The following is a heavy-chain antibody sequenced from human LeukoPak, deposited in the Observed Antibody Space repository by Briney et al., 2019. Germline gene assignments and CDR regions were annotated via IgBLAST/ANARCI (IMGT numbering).Heavy chain of an antibody. J-gene: IGHJ3*02. Sequence: SETLSLTCTVSGGSIGSSSNYWGWIRQPPGQGLEWFGSIYYSGNTYYNPSLKSRVTISVDTSKNQFSLKLSSVTAADTAIYYCARHRIAAADDAFEIWGQGTMVTVSS. CDR3: ARHRIAAADDAFEI. D-gene: IGHD6-13*01. CDR2: IYYSGNT. CDR1: GGSIGSSSNY. V-gene: IGHV4-39*01.